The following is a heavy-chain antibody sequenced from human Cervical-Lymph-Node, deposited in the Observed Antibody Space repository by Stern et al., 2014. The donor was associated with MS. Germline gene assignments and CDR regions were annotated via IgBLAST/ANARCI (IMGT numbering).Heavy chain of an antibody. CDR2: IFPRDSNT. CDR1: GYLFDDYW. J-gene: IGHJ4*02. V-gene: IGHV5-51*03. Sequence: EVQLVESGAEVKKPGESLKISCEASGYLFDDYWIGWVRQMSGRGLELVAIIFPRDSNTRYSPSVQGQVTISADKSISPAYLQWSRLKASAPAMFSCAKSPATPSGYDRFDYWGQGALVTVSS. CDR3: AKSPATPSGYDRFDY. D-gene: IGHD5-12*01.